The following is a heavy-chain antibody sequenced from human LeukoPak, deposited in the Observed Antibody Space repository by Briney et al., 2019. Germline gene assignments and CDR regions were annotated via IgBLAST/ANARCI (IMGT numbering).Heavy chain of an antibody. D-gene: IGHD6-13*01. CDR1: GYTFTSYG. CDR3: ARNHPYSSSWYSGGYPDY. Sequence: GASVKVSCKASGYTFTSYGISWVRQAPGQGLEWMGWISAYNGNTNYAQKLQGRVTMTTDTSTSTAYMELRSLRSDDTAVYYCARNHPYSSSWYSGGYPDYWGQGTLVTVSS. CDR2: ISAYNGNT. V-gene: IGHV1-18*01. J-gene: IGHJ4*02.